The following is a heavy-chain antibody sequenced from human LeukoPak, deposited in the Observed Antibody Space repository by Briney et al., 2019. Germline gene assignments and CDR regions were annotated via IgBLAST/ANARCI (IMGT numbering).Heavy chain of an antibody. V-gene: IGHV4-30-4*01. CDR2: IYYSGST. Sequence: SETLSLTCTVSGGSISSGDYYWSWIRQPPGKGLEWIGYIYYSGSTYYNPSLKSRVTISVDTSNNQFSLKLSSVTAADTAVYYCARDSGDTAMAFDYWGQGTLVTVSS. CDR1: GGSISSGDYY. D-gene: IGHD5-18*01. CDR3: ARDSGDTAMAFDY. J-gene: IGHJ4*02.